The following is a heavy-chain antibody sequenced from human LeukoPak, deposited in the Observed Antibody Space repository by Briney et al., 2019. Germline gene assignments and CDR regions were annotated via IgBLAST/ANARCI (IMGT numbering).Heavy chain of an antibody. V-gene: IGHV3-33*06. D-gene: IGHD1-20*01. CDR3: AKDFGVYNWSTRSNWFDP. Sequence: GRSLRLSCAASGFTFSSYGMHWVRQAPGKGLEWVAVIWYDGSNRYYADSVKGRFTISRDNSKNTLYLQMNSLRAEDTAVYYCAKDFGVYNWSTRSNWFDPWGQGTLVTVSS. J-gene: IGHJ5*02. CDR2: IWYDGSNR. CDR1: GFTFSSYG.